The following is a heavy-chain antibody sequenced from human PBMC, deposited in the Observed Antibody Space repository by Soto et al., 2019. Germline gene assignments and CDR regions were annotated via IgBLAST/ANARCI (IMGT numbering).Heavy chain of an antibody. J-gene: IGHJ6*02. D-gene: IGHD2-21*02. CDR2: IYWDDDK. CDR1: GFSLSTTGEG. V-gene: IGHV2-5*02. Sequence: QITLKESGPTLVKPTQTLTLTCTFSGFSLSTTGEGVGWIRQPPGKALEWLALIYWDDDKRYSPSLKSRLTITKHAARNQLVLTMANLDPVDTATYYCVQSRCGGDCLQSYSSHSYYGLDVWGQGTTVTVSS. CDR3: VQSRCGGDCLQSYSSHSYYGLDV.